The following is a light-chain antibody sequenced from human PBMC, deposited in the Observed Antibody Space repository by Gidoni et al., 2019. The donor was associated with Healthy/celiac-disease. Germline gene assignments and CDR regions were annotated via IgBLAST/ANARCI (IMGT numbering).Light chain of an antibody. CDR1: SSNIGSNT. CDR3: AAWDDSLNGPNVV. V-gene: IGLV1-44*01. CDR2: SNN. Sequence: QSVLTQPPSASGTPGQRVPISCSGSSSNIGSNTVNWYQPLPRTAPKLLIYSNNQRPSGVPDRFSGSKSGTSASLAISGLQSEDEADYYCAAWDDSLNGPNVVFGGGTKLTVL. J-gene: IGLJ2*01.